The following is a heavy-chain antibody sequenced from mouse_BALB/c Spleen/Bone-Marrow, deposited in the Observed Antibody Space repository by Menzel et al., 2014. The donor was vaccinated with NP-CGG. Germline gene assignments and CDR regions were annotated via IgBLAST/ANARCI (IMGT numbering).Heavy chain of an antibody. J-gene: IGHJ2*01. D-gene: IGHD1-1*01. CDR3: ARHRYGFDY. CDR2: ISSGGGST. CDR1: GFAFSSYD. V-gene: IGHV5-12-1*01. Sequence: VQLQQSGGDLVRPGGSLKLSCSASGFAFSSYDMSWVRQTPEKRLEWVAYISSGGGSTYYPDTVKGRFTTSRDNAKNTLYLQMSSLKSEDTAMYYCARHRYGFDYWGQGTTLTVSS.